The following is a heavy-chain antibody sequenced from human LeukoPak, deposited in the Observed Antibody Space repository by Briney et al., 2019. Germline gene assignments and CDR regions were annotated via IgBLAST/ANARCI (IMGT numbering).Heavy chain of an antibody. CDR1: GFTFSSYA. J-gene: IGHJ4*02. D-gene: IGHD3-3*01. CDR2: ICGSGGST. V-gene: IGHV3-23*01. CDR3: SKVFDDYYDFWSSYHFDY. Sequence: GGSLRLSCAASGFTFSSYAMSWVRQAPGKGLEWVSAICGSGGSTYYADSLKRRFTISRDNSKNTLYLQLNSLRAEDTAVYYCSKVFDDYYDFWSSYHFDYWGQGTLVTVSS.